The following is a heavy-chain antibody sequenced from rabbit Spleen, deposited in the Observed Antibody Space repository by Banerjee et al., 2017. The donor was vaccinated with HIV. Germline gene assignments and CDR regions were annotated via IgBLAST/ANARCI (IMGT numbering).Heavy chain of an antibody. CDR2: ILTSSDNT. CDR1: GFSFSTSYW. CDR3: AREVLYAAYAAFGDVTMYYFDL. D-gene: IGHD6-1*01. J-gene: IGHJ4*01. Sequence: QEQLEESGGDLVKPGASLTLTCTASGFSFSTSYWICWVRQAPGKGLEWIACILTSSDNTWYASWAKGRFTISKTSSTTVTLQMTSLTAADTATYFCAREVLYAAYAAFGDVTMYYFDLWGPGTLVTVS. V-gene: IGHV1S45*01.